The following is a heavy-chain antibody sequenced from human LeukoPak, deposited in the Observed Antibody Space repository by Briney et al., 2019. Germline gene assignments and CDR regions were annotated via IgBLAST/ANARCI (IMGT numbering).Heavy chain of an antibody. CDR3: ARAGLYNWNYEGTAYFDY. D-gene: IGHD1-7*01. CDR1: GFTFDDYG. J-gene: IGHJ4*02. V-gene: IGHV3-20*04. CDR2: INWNGGST. Sequence: GGSLRLSCAASGFTFDDYGMSWVRQAPGKGLEWVSGINWNGGSTGYADSVKGRFTISRDNAKNSLYLQMNSLSAEDTALYYCARAGLYNWNYEGTAYFDYWGQGTLVTASS.